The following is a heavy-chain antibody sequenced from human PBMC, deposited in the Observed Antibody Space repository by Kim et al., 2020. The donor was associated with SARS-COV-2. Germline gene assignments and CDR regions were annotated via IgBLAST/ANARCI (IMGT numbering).Heavy chain of an antibody. V-gene: IGHV4-39*01. CDR3: AIAMTTVTRGAFDI. D-gene: IGHD4-17*01. CDR1: GGSISSSSYY. J-gene: IGHJ3*02. CDR2: IYYSGST. Sequence: SETLSLTCTVSGGSISSSSYYWGWIRQPPVKGLEWIGSIYYSGSTYYNPSLKSRVTISVDTSKNQFSLKLSSVTAADTAVYYCAIAMTTVTRGAFDIWGQGTMVTVSS.